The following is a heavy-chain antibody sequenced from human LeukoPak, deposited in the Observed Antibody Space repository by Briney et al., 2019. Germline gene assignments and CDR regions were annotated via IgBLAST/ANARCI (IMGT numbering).Heavy chain of an antibody. CDR1: GFIFSSYA. CDR2: ISYDGSNK. J-gene: IGHJ4*02. D-gene: IGHD2-15*01. V-gene: IGHV3-30*04. CDR3: AREFVGYYFDY. Sequence: GGSLRLSCAASGFIFSSYAMHWVRQAPGKGLEWVAVISYDGSNKYYADSVKGRFTISRDNSKNTLYLQMNSLRAEDTAVYYCAREFVGYYFDYWGQGTLVTVSS.